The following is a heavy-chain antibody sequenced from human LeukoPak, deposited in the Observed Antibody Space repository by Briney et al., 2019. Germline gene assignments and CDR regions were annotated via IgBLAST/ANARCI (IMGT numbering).Heavy chain of an antibody. V-gene: IGHV3-23*01. CDR3: AKAGAYYDILTGYYPPLYDYYGMDV. CDR2: ISGSGVNK. D-gene: IGHD3-9*01. Sequence: GGSLRLSCAASGFTFSRFDMSWVRQAPGKGLEWVAGISGSGVNKYYADSVKGRFTTSRDNSKNTVYLQMNSLRADDTAVYYCAKAGAYYDILTGYYPPLYDYYGMDVWGQGTTVTVSS. J-gene: IGHJ6*02. CDR1: GFTFSRFD.